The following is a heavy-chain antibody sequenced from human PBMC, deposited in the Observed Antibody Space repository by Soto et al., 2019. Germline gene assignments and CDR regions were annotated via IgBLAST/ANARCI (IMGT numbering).Heavy chain of an antibody. Sequence: EASVKVSCKASGYTFTGYYMHWVRQAPGQGLEWMGWINPNSGGTNYAQKFQGWVTMTRDTSFSTAYMELSRLRSDDTAVYYCARVMSSSWYVDAFDIWGQGTMVTVSS. CDR2: INPNSGGT. V-gene: IGHV1-2*04. J-gene: IGHJ3*02. CDR3: ARVMSSSWYVDAFDI. D-gene: IGHD6-13*01. CDR1: GYTFTGYY.